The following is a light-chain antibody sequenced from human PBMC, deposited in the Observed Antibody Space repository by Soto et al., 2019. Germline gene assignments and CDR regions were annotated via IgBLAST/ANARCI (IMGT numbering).Light chain of an antibody. CDR3: QQYHKWPPFT. J-gene: IGKJ4*01. Sequence: EIVLTQSPGTLSLSPGERATLSCRASQSVSSSFLAWYQQKPGQTPRLLMYGASTRATGIPARFSDSGSGTEFTLTISSLQSEDFAVYYCQQYHKWPPFTFGGGTKVDIK. CDR2: GAS. V-gene: IGKV3-15*01. CDR1: QSVSSS.